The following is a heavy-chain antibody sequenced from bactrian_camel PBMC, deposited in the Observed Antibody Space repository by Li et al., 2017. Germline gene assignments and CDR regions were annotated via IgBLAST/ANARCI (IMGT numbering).Heavy chain of an antibody. CDR1: GNTYTYNY. V-gene: IGHV3S53*01. J-gene: IGHJ4*01. CDR2: IDSAGSP. CDR3: AADFINKQLARSYDY. Sequence: QLVESGGGSVQAGGSLRLSCAASGNTYTYNYMAWFRQAPGKEREGVAAIDSAGSPTYTYSVEGRFTISKDNVKNTLYLQMNSLKPEDTAMYYCAADFINKQLARSYDYWGQGTQVTVS. D-gene: IGHD7*01.